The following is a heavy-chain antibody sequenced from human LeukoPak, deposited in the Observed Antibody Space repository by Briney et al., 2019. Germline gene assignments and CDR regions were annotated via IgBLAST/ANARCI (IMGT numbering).Heavy chain of an antibody. D-gene: IGHD3-22*01. CDR2: INHSGST. Sequence: SETLSLTCAVYGGSFSGYYWSWIRQPPGKGLEWIGEINHSGSTNYNPSLKSRVTISVDTSKNQFSLKLGSVTAADTAVYYCARDSPGRYYYDSSGYYYYWGQGTLVTVSS. V-gene: IGHV4-34*01. J-gene: IGHJ4*02. CDR3: ARDSPGRYYYDSSGYYYY. CDR1: GGSFSGYY.